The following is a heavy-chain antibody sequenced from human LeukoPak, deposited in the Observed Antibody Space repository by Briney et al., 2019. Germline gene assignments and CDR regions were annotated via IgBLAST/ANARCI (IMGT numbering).Heavy chain of an antibody. Sequence: GGSLRLSCAASGFTFSTYGMHWVRQAPGKGLEWVAFIRNDGSDKYYAGSVKGRFTISRDNSKNTLYLQMNSLRAEDTAVYYCAKDGIARSIFDYWGQGTLVTVSS. CDR2: IRNDGSDK. V-gene: IGHV3-30*02. CDR1: GFTFSTYG. J-gene: IGHJ4*02. CDR3: AKDGIARSIFDY. D-gene: IGHD1-1*01.